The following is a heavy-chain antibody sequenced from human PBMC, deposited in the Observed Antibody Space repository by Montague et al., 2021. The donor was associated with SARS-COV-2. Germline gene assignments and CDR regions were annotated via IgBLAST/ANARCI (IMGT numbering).Heavy chain of an antibody. J-gene: IGHJ3*01. V-gene: IGHV4-31*03. D-gene: IGHD6-25*01. Sequence: TLSLTCTVSGGSINSGNYYWSWIRQHPGKGLEWIGCIHYTGNAYYSPSLRSRLTISMDTSTKQLSLTVTSVTAADTAVYYCARGSGKLEPPDLWGQGTLVTVSS. CDR3: ARGSGKLEPPDL. CDR1: GGSINSGNYY. CDR2: IHYTGNA.